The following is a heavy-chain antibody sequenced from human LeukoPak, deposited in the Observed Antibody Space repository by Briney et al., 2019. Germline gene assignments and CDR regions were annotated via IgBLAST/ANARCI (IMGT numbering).Heavy chain of an antibody. CDR3: ARVGQQLRIDP. CDR1: GGSISSYY. J-gene: IGHJ5*02. Sequence: PSETLSLTCTVSGGSISSYYWSWIRQPPGKGLEWIGYIYYSGSTNYNPSLKSRVTISVDTSKNQFSLKLSSVTAADTAVYYCARVGQQLRIDPWGQGTLVTVSS. D-gene: IGHD6-13*01. CDR2: IYYSGST. V-gene: IGHV4-59*01.